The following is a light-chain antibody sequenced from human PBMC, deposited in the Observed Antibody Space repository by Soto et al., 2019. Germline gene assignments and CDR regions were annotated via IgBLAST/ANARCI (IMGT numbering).Light chain of an antibody. Sequence: DIQLTQSPSFLSASGGDRVTITCRASQGISSDLAWYQQKPGKAPKLLIYAASTLQSGVPSRFSGSGSGTEFTLTISSLQPEAFATYYCQQLNSYLITFGQGTRLEIK. V-gene: IGKV1-9*01. CDR3: QQLNSYLIT. CDR2: AAS. CDR1: QGISSD. J-gene: IGKJ5*01.